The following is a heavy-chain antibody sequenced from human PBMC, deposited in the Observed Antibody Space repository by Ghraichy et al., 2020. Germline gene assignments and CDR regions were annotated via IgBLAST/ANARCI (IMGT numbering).Heavy chain of an antibody. CDR2: ISSGGTT. V-gene: IGHV3-53*04. D-gene: IGHD3-16*01. CDR3: ARRGEVSALGY. J-gene: IGHJ4*02. Sequence: SCAASGFTVSTNYMTWVRQAPGKGLEWVSLISSGGTTYYADAVKGRFTISRHNSKNTLDLQMSSLRAEDTAVYFCARRGEVSALGYWGQGTLVIVSS. CDR1: GFTVSTNY.